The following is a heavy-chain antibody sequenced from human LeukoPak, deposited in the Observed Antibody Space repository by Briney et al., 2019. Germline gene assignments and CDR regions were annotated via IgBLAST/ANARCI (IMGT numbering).Heavy chain of an antibody. CDR3: ARILYYYDSSGYSRVFDY. CDR1: GFSLSNARMG. Sequence: SGPTLVNPTETLTLTCIVSGFSLSNARMGVSWIRQPPGKALEWLAHIFSNDEKSYSTSLKSRLTISKDTSKSQVVLTMTNMDPVDTATYYCARILYYYDSSGYSRVFDYWGQGTLVTVSS. D-gene: IGHD3-22*01. J-gene: IGHJ4*02. CDR2: IFSNDEK. V-gene: IGHV2-26*01.